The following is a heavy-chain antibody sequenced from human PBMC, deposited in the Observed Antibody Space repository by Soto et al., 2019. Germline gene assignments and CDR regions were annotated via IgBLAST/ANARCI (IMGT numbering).Heavy chain of an antibody. CDR3: ARQAYRYDTNSFGY. D-gene: IGHD3-22*01. Sequence: GESLKISCKGSGYSFTTYWIGWVRQMPGKGLEWMGVIYPGDSDIRFSPSFQGQVTISADMSLSTAYLQWSSLRVSDTAMYYFARQAYRYDTNSFGYCGQRTLVTVS. CDR2: IYPGDSDI. J-gene: IGHJ4*02. V-gene: IGHV5-51*01. CDR1: GYSFTTYW.